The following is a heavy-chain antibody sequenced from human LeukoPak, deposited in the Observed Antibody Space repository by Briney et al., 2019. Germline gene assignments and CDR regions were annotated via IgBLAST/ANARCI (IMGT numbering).Heavy chain of an antibody. CDR2: IYYSGST. CDR3: ARIAVAGHQYYFDY. V-gene: IGHV4-39*07. D-gene: IGHD6-19*01. J-gene: IGHJ4*02. CDR1: GGSISSSSYY. Sequence: SETLSLTCTVSGGSISSSSYYWGWFRQPPGKGLEGIGSIYYSGSTYYNPSLKSRVTISVDTSKNQFSLKLSSVTAADTAVYYCARIAVAGHQYYFDYWGQGTLVTVSS.